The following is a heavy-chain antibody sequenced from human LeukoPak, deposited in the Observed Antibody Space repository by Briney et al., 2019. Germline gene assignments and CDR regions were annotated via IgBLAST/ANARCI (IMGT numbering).Heavy chain of an antibody. D-gene: IGHD3-9*01. Sequence: GASVTVSCKASGGTFSSYAISWVRQAPGQGLEWMGGIIPIFGTANYAQKFQGRVTITADESTSTAYMELSSLRSEDTAVYYCARVGLQLRYFDWSPTNWFDPWGQGTLVTVSS. CDR1: GGTFSSYA. J-gene: IGHJ5*02. CDR2: IIPIFGTA. CDR3: ARVGLQLRYFDWSPTNWFDP. V-gene: IGHV1-69*01.